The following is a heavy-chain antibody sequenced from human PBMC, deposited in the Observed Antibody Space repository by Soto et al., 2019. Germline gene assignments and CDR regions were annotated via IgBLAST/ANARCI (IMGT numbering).Heavy chain of an antibody. Sequence: SETLSLTCTVSGGSISSGDYYWSWIRQPPWKGLEWIGYIYYSGSTYYNPSLKSRVTISVDTSKNQFSLKLSSVTAADTAVYYCARDLAAAGSDDYGMDVWGQGXTVTVYS. D-gene: IGHD6-13*01. CDR3: ARDLAAAGSDDYGMDV. V-gene: IGHV4-30-4*01. CDR2: IYYSGST. CDR1: GGSISSGDYY. J-gene: IGHJ6*02.